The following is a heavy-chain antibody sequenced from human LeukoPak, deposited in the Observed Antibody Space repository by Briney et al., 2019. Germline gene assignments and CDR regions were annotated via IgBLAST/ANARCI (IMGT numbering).Heavy chain of an antibody. CDR1: GGSINNY. CDR3: ARHGGFHFDS. D-gene: IGHD3-16*01. J-gene: IGHJ4*02. Sequence: SETLSLTCTVSGGSINNYWSWVRQPPGKGPEWIGQIHHNGGTNYSPSLKSRLTMSIDKSENQFSLYLNSVTAADTAVYYCARHGGFHFDSWGQGALVTVSS. CDR2: IHHNGGT. V-gene: IGHV4-4*02.